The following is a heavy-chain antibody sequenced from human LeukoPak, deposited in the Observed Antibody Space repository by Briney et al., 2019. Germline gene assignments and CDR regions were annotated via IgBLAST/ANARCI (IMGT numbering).Heavy chain of an antibody. CDR3: VRQGTNSGYYLLDY. Sequence: SETLSLTCAVYGAGLSEYYWSWIRQSPGKGLEWMGEVAHKGPTVYSPTLNRKYNPSFKSRVTMSVDPSKNQFSLKLASVTVADTATYYCVRQGTNSGYYLLDYWGQGHLVTVSS. D-gene: IGHD3-22*01. J-gene: IGHJ4*02. CDR2: VAHKGPTVYSPTLNR. V-gene: IGHV4-34*01. CDR1: GAGLSEYY.